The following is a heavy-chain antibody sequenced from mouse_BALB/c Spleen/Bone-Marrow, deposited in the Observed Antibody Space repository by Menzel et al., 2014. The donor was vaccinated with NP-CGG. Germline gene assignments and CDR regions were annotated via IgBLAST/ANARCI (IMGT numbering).Heavy chain of an antibody. CDR2: IYTESGST. V-gene: IGHV1-77*01. J-gene: IGHJ3*01. CDR1: GYIFTDYV. CDR3: ARGPLFTY. Sequence: QVHVMQSGPELVKPGASVKMSCKASGYIFTDYVINWVKQRGGQGLEWIGEIYTESGSTYYNEKFKGKATLTADKSSNTVYMQLSILTSEDSAVYFCARGPLFTYWGQGTLVTVSA.